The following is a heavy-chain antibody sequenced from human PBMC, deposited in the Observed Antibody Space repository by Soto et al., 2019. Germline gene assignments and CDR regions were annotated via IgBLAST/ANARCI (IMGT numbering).Heavy chain of an antibody. D-gene: IGHD5-18*01. CDR2: INPSGGST. V-gene: IGHV1-46*01. J-gene: IGHJ4*02. Sequence: ASVKVSCKASGYTFTSYYMHWVRQAPGQGLEWMGIINPSGGSTSYAQKFQGRVTMTRDTTTSTVYMELSSLRSEDTAVYYCARGEFIEYSYGPGSGYWGQGTLVTVSS. CDR3: ARGEFIEYSYGPGSGY. CDR1: GYTFTSYY.